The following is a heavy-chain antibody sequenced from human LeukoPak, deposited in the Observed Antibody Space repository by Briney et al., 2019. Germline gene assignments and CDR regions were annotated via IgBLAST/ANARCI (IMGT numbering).Heavy chain of an antibody. J-gene: IGHJ4*02. CDR3: AKDKGSGSYFDY. CDR1: GFTFSSYA. Sequence: PGGSLRLSCAASGFTFSSYAMSWVRQAPGKGLEWVSAISGSGGSTYYADSVKGRFTISRDNSRNTLYLQMNSLRAEDTAVYYCAKDKGSGSYFDYWGQGTLVTVSS. CDR2: ISGSGGST. V-gene: IGHV3-23*01. D-gene: IGHD3-22*01.